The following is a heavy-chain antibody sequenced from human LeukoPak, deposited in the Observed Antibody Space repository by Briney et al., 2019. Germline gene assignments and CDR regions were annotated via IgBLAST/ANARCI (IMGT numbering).Heavy chain of an antibody. CDR3: ARGVTD. J-gene: IGHJ4*02. Sequence: GGSLRLSCTASGFTLGTYWMHWVRQAPGKGLVWVSRINSDGSSTTYADSVKGRFTISRDNAKNTLYLQMNSLRAEDTAVYYCARGVTDWGQGTLVTVSS. D-gene: IGHD5-18*01. V-gene: IGHV3-74*01. CDR2: INSDGSST. CDR1: GFTLGTYW.